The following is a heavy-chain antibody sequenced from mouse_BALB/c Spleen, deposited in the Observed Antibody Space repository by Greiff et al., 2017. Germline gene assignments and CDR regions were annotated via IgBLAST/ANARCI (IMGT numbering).Heavy chain of an antibody. CDR2: ISSGGSYT. D-gene: IGHD1-1*01. CDR3: TRDDYGSTYYAMDY. Sequence: DVQLVESGGGLVKPGGSLTLSCAASGFTFSSYTMSWVRQTPEKRLEWVATISSGGSYTYYPDSVKGRFTISRDNAKNTLYLQMSSLKSEDTAMYYCTRDDYGSTYYAMDYWGQGTSVTVSS. V-gene: IGHV5-6-4*01. CDR1: GFTFSSYT. J-gene: IGHJ4*01.